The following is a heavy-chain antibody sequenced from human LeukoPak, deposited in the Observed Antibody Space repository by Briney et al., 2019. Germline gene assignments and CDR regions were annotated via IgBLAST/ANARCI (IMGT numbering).Heavy chain of an antibody. Sequence: GGSLRLSCAASGFTFSSYGMHWVRQAPGKGLEWVAVISYDGSNKYYADSVKGRFTISRDNYKNTLYLQMNSLRAEDTAVYYCAKDSGQWLVNGMDVWGQGTTVTVSS. CDR3: AKDSGQWLVNGMDV. CDR2: ISYDGSNK. D-gene: IGHD6-19*01. V-gene: IGHV3-30*18. CDR1: GFTFSSYG. J-gene: IGHJ6*02.